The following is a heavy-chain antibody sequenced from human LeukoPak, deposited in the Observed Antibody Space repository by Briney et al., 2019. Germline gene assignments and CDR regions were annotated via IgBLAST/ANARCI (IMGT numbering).Heavy chain of an antibody. CDR1: GGTFSSHG. V-gene: IGHV1-69*04. J-gene: IGHJ4*02. CDR3: ASGSGTYYHQGY. Sequence: GASVKVSRKASGGTFSSHGFTWVRQAPGQGLEWMGRIIPILDIPDYAQKFQGRLTITADKSTSTAYMDLSNLSSEDTAVYYCASGSGTYYHQGYWGQGTLVTVSS. D-gene: IGHD1-26*01. CDR2: IIPILDIP.